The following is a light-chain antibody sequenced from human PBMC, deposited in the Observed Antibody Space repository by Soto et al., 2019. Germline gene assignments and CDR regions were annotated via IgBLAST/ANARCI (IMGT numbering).Light chain of an antibody. CDR2: DDS. CDR1: NIGSKS. J-gene: IGLJ2*01. Sequence: SYELTQPPSVSVAPGQTARITCGENNIGSKSVHWYQQKPGQAPVVVVYDDSDRPSGIPERFSGSNSGNTATLTISSVEAGDEADYYCQAWDSSSDHVVFGGGIKLTVL. CDR3: QAWDSSSDHVV. V-gene: IGLV3-21*02.